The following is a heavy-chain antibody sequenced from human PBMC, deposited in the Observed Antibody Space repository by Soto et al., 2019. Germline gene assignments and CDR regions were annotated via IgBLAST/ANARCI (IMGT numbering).Heavy chain of an antibody. Sequence: QVQLVQSGAEVKKPGSSVKVSCKASGGTFSKYAISWVRQAPGQGLEWMGGIIPIFGTTNYAQKFQGSVTITADESTSTAYMELSSLRSEDTAVYYCATGGFGDLLQSSDYDYGMEVWGQGTTVTVSS. CDR3: ATGGFGDLLQSSDYDYGMEV. CDR1: GGTFSKYA. D-gene: IGHD3-10*01. J-gene: IGHJ6*02. CDR2: IIPIFGTT. V-gene: IGHV1-69*01.